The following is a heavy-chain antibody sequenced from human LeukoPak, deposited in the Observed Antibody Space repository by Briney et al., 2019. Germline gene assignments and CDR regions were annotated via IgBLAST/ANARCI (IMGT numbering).Heavy chain of an antibody. J-gene: IGHJ6*03. CDR1: GGSISSSSYY. D-gene: IGHD3-22*01. CDR2: IYYSGST. Sequence: PSETLSLTCTVSGGSISSSSYYWGWIRQPPGKGLEWIGNIYYSGSTYYNPSLKSRVTISVDTSKNQFSLKLSSVTAADTAVYYCARLRNYYRYYYYYMDVWGKGTTVTVSS. CDR3: ARLRNYYRYYYYYMDV. V-gene: IGHV4-39*01.